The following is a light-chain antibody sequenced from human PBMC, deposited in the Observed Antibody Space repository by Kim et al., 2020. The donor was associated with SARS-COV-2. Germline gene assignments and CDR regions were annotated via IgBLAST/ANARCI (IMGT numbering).Light chain of an antibody. Sequence: EIVLTQSPGALSLSPGERVTLSCRASQSVSSNYFAWYQQKPGQAPRLLIYGISIRATGIPDRFSGSGSGTDFTLTISRLETEDFAVYYCEQYGSSPRTFGQGTKLEI. CDR3: EQYGSSPRT. CDR2: GIS. J-gene: IGKJ2*01. V-gene: IGKV3-20*01. CDR1: QSVSSNY.